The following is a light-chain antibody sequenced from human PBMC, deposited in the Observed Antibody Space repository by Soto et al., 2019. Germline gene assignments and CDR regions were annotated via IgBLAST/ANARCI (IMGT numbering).Light chain of an antibody. V-gene: IGKV3-11*01. J-gene: IGKJ4*01. Sequence: EIVLTQSPATLSLSPGERATLSCRTSQRVSSYLAWYQQKPGQAPRLLIYDASNRATGIPARFSGSGSGTDFTLTIISLEPEDFAVYYCQQRSNWPPTFGGGTKVEI. CDR3: QQRSNWPPT. CDR2: DAS. CDR1: QRVSSY.